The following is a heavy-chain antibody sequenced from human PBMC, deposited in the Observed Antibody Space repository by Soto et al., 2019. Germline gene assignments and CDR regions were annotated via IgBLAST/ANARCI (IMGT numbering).Heavy chain of an antibody. J-gene: IGHJ4*02. CDR1: GFTFSSYS. CDR2: ISSSSDYI. CDR3: ARLFGSGFDY. Sequence: SGFTFSSYSMNWVRQAPGKGLEWVSFISSSSDYIYYADSVKGRFTISRDNAKTSLYLQMDSLRNEDTAVYYCARLFGSGFDYWGQGTLVTDSS. V-gene: IGHV3-21*01. D-gene: IGHD6-19*01.